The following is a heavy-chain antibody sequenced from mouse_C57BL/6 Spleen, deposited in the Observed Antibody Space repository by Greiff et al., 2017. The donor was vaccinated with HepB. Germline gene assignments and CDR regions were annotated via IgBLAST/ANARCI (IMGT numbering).Heavy chain of an antibody. CDR3: TRSDYGNYEEGFDY. V-gene: IGHV1-15*01. CDR2: IDPETGGT. D-gene: IGHD2-1*01. CDR1: GYTFTDYE. J-gene: IGHJ2*01. Sequence: QVQLKQSGAELVRPGASVTLSCKASGYTFTDYEMHWVKQTPVHGLEWIGAIDPETGGTAYNQKFKGKAILTADKSSSTAYMELRSLTSEDSAVYYCTRSDYGNYEEGFDYWGQGTTLTVSS.